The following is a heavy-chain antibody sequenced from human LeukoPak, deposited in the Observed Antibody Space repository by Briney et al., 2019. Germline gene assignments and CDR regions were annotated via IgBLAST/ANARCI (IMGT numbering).Heavy chain of an antibody. CDR1: GFTVSSNY. V-gene: IGHV3-53*01. CDR3: AKAPQPLRFLEWLFDY. D-gene: IGHD3-3*01. CDR2: IYSGGST. J-gene: IGHJ4*02. Sequence: GGSLRLSCAASGFTVSSNYMSWVRQAPGKGLEWVSVIYSGGSTYYADSVKGRFTISRDNSKNTLYLQMNSLRAEDTAVYYCAKAPQPLRFLEWLFDYWGQGTLVTVSS.